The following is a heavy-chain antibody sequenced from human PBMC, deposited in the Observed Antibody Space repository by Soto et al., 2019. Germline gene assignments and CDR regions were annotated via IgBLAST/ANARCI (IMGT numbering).Heavy chain of an antibody. J-gene: IGHJ4*02. Sequence: QITLKESGPTRVKPTQTLTLTCTFSGFSLSTNGVGVGWIRQPPGKALERLALIYWDDDKRYSPSLSNRLTITKDTSETQGVLTMTTMDPVDTSTYFCVHRAGLQGNWNGGYFDYWGQGALVTVSS. CDR2: IYWDDDK. CDR1: GFSLSTNGVG. V-gene: IGHV2-5*02. D-gene: IGHD1-1*01. CDR3: VHRAGLQGNWNGGYFDY.